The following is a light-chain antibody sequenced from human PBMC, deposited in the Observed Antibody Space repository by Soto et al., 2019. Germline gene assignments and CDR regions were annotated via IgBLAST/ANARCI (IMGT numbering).Light chain of an antibody. V-gene: IGKV1-39*01. CDR3: QQSYSTPYT. CDR1: QSISTY. Sequence: DIQMTQSPSSLSASVGDRVTITCRASQSISTYLNWYQQKPGKAPKVLIYAASSLQSGVPSRFSGSGSGTDFTLTISSLRPEEFATYYCQQSYSTPYTFGQGTKLEIK. J-gene: IGKJ2*01. CDR2: AAS.